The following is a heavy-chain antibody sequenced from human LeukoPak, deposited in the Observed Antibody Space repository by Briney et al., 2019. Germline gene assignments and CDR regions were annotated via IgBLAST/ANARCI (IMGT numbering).Heavy chain of an antibody. D-gene: IGHD2-2*01. CDR3: YGGTSSN. CDR2: IYWDDDK. Sequence: ETVPTLVKPTLTPTLSCTFAGFSLSTSGVGVGWIRQPPGKALEWLALIYWDDDKRYSPSLKSRLTITKDTSKNQVVLTMTNMEPVDIATYYCYGGTSSNWGQGTLVTVSS. V-gene: IGHV2-5*02. CDR1: GFSLSTSGVG. J-gene: IGHJ4*02.